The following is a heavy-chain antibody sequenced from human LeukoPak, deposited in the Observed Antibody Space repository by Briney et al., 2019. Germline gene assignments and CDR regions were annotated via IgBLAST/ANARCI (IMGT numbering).Heavy chain of an antibody. Sequence: PGGSLRLSCAASGFIYSNYRMTWVRQAPGKGLEWVANINQDGSEKYYVDSVKGRFTISRDNAKNSLDLQMNSLRGEDTAVYYCARYRGKGTSWPLDVWGQGTIVTVSS. J-gene: IGHJ3*01. CDR1: GFIYSNYR. CDR3: ARYRGKGTSWPLDV. D-gene: IGHD1-26*01. CDR2: INQDGSEK. V-gene: IGHV3-7*01.